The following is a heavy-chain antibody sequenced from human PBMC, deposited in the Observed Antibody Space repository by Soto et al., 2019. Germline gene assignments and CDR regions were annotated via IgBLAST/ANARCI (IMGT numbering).Heavy chain of an antibody. CDR3: AXDXIFGVVMTFDY. V-gene: IGHV3-21*01. J-gene: IGHJ4*02. CDR2: ISSSSSYI. Sequence: GGSLRLSCAASGFTFSSYSMNWVRQAPGKGLEWVSSISSSSSYIYYADSVKGRFTISRDNAKNSLYLQMNSLRAEDTAVYYCAXDXIFGVVMTFDYWGQGTLVTVYS. D-gene: IGHD3-3*01. CDR1: GFTFSSYS.